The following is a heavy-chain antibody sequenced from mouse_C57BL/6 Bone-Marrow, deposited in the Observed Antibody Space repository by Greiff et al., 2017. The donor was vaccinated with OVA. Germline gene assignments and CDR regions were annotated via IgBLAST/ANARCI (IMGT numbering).Heavy chain of an antibody. CDR2: INPSNGGT. D-gene: IGHD1-1*01. CDR1: GYTFTSYW. V-gene: IGHV1-53*01. Sequence: QVQLQQPGTELVKPGASVKLSCKASGYTFTSYWMHWVKQRPGQGLEWIGNINPSNGGTNYNEKFKSKATLTVDKSSSTAYMQLSSLTSEDSAVYYCARQGYYYYGSSYDWFAYWGQGTLVTVSA. J-gene: IGHJ3*01. CDR3: ARQGYYYYGSSYDWFAY.